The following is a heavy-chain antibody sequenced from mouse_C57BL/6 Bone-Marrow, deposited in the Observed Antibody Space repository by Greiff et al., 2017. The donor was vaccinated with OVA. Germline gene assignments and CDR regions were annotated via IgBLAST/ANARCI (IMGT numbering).Heavy chain of an antibody. CDR2: ISSGGSYT. CDR3: ARHDGFAY. D-gene: IGHD2-3*01. V-gene: IGHV5-6*01. CDR1: GFTFSSYG. Sequence: EVQGVESGGDLVKPGGSLKLSCAASGFTFSSYGMSWVRQTPDKRLEWVATISSGGSYTYYPASVKGRFTISRDNAKNTLYLQMSSLKSEDTAMYYCARHDGFAYWGQGTLVTVSA. J-gene: IGHJ3*01.